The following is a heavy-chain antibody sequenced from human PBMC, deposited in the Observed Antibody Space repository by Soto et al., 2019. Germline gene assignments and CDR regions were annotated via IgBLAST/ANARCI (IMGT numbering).Heavy chain of an antibody. CDR1: GGTFSSYA. CDR3: ASTTGTTGDYYYYYGMDV. D-gene: IGHD1-7*01. CDR2: IIPIFGTA. Sequence: SVKVSCKASGGTFSSYAISWVRQAPGQGLEWMGGIIPIFGTANYAQKFQGRVTITADESTSTAYMELSSLRSEDTAVYYCASTTGTTGDYYYYYGMDVWGQGTTVTVSS. V-gene: IGHV1-69*13. J-gene: IGHJ6*02.